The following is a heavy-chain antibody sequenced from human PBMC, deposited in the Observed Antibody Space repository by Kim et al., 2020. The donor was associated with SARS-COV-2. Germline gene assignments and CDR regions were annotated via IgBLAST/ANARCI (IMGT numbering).Heavy chain of an antibody. V-gene: IGHV3-30*18. CDR1: GFTFSSYG. J-gene: IGHJ4*02. CDR2: ISYDGSNK. Sequence: GGSLRLSCAASGFTFSSYGMHWVRQAPGKGLEWVAVISYDGSNKYYADSVKGRFTISRDNSKNTLYLQMNSLRAEDTAVYYCAKDLHQLLWFGESFDYWGQGTLVTVSS. D-gene: IGHD3-10*01. CDR3: AKDLHQLLWFGESFDY.